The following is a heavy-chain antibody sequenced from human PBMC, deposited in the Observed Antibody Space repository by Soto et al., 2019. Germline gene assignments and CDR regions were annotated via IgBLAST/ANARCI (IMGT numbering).Heavy chain of an antibody. CDR1: GGSFSGYY. CDR2: INHSGST. J-gene: IGHJ5*02. Sequence: SETLSLTCAVYGGSFSGYYWSWIRQPPGKGLEWIGEINHSGSTNYNPSLKSRVTISVDTSKNQFSLKLSSVTAADTAVYYCARGQVGPWGQGTLVTVSS. V-gene: IGHV4-34*01. CDR3: ARGQVGP. D-gene: IGHD2-15*01.